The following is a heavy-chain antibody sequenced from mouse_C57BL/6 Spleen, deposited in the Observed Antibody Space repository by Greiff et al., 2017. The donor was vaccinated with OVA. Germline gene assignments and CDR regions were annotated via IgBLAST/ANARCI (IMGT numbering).Heavy chain of an antibody. Sequence: VQLQQSGAELMKPGASVKLSCKATGYTFTGYWIEWVKQRPGHGLEWIGEILPGSGSTNYNEKFKGKATFTADTSSNTAYMQLSSLPTVVSALSSCAKGLSPVYWGPGTLVPVSA. CDR2: ILPGSGST. D-gene: IGHD3-3*01. J-gene: IGHJ3*01. V-gene: IGHV1-9*01. CDR3: AKGLSPVY. CDR1: GYTFTGYW.